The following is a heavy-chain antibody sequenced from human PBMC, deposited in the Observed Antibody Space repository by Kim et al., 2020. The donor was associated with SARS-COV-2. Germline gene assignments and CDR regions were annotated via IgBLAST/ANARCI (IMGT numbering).Heavy chain of an antibody. D-gene: IGHD3-10*01. CDR3: GSVRGH. CDR2: ISPTSDNI. J-gene: IGHJ4*02. Sequence: GGSLRLSCAASGFTFSSFTMYWVRQAPGKGLEWVSKISPTSDNIYYADSVKGRFTISRDNAQNSLYLQMNSLRDEDTAVYYCGSVRGHWGQGTLVSVSS. CDR1: GFTFSSFT. V-gene: IGHV3-48*02.